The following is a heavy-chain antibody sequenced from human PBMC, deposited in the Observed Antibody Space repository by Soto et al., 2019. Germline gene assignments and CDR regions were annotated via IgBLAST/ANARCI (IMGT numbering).Heavy chain of an antibody. J-gene: IGHJ4*02. Sequence: QVQLVQSGAEVKKPGSSVKVSCKASGGTFSSYAISWVRQAPGQGLEWMGGIIPIFGTANYAQKFQGRVTITADESTSTAYMELSSLRSDDTAVYYCARGPTRDFWSGYSPLGYWGQGTLVTVSS. CDR3: ARGPTRDFWSGYSPLGY. D-gene: IGHD3-3*01. CDR1: GGTFSSYA. CDR2: IIPIFGTA. V-gene: IGHV1-69*01.